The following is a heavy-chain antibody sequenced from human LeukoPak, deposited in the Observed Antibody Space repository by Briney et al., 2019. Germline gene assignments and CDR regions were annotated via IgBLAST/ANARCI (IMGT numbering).Heavy chain of an antibody. CDR1: GYTFTDFY. CDR2: INPNSSAT. V-gene: IGHV1-2*02. D-gene: IGHD5-24*01. CDR3: ARVLTDGYNNGSFQH. J-gene: IGHJ1*01. Sequence: GASVKVSCKASGYTFTDFYMHWVRQAPGQGLEWMGWINPNSSATNYPQKFQGRATMTIDTSSSTAYLELSRLRSDDTAVYFCARVLTDGYNNGSFQHWGQGTLVTVSS.